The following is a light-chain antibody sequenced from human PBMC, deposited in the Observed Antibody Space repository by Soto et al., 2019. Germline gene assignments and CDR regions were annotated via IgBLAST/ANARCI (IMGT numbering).Light chain of an antibody. CDR1: QSVSSSY. CDR3: QQYGSSPT. J-gene: IGKJ1*01. Sequence: EIVLTQSPGTLSLSPGERATLSCRASQSVSSSYLAWYQQKPGQAPRRLIYGASSRATGIPDRFSGSGSGTDFTLTSSRLEPEDFAVYYCQQYGSSPTFGQGTKVEIK. V-gene: IGKV3-20*01. CDR2: GAS.